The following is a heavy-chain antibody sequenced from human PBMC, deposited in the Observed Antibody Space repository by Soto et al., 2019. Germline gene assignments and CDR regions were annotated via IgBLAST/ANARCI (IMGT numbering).Heavy chain of an antibody. D-gene: IGHD2-2*01. Sequence: QVQLQQWGAGLLKPSETLSLTCAVYGGSFSGYYWSWIRQPPGKGLEWIGEINHSGSTNYNPSLKSQVTISVDTTKNQFSLKLSSVTAADTAVYYCASKGAVVPAAIPSQNWFDPWGQGTLVTVSS. J-gene: IGHJ5*02. CDR2: INHSGST. CDR3: ASKGAVVPAAIPSQNWFDP. CDR1: GGSFSGYY. V-gene: IGHV4-34*01.